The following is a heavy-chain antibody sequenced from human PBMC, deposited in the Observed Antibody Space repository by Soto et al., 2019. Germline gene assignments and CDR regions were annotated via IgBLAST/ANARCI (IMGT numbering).Heavy chain of an antibody. CDR1: GYTFTSYA. Sequence: GASVKVSCKASGYTFTSYAMHWVRQAPGQRLEWMGWINAGNGNTKYSQKFQGRVTITRDTSASTAYMELSSLRSEDTAVYYCARDPKRRWITMIVVATPESEYWGQGTLVTVSS. V-gene: IGHV1-3*01. CDR3: ARDPKRRWITMIVVATPESEY. D-gene: IGHD3-22*01. J-gene: IGHJ4*02. CDR2: INAGNGNT.